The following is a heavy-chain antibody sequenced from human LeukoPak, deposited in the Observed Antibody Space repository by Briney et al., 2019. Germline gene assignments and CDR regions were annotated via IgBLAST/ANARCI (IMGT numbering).Heavy chain of an antibody. CDR1: GGSVSSYY. CDR3: ARVSRNWHDPNDAFDI. V-gene: IGHV4-59*02. CDR2: IHHSGST. Sequence: SETLSLTCTVSGGSVSSYYWSWIRQPPGKGLEWIGYIHHSGSTNSNPSLKSRVTISVDTSKNQFSLKLSSVTAADTAVYYCARVSRNWHDPNDAFDIWGQGTMVTVSS. J-gene: IGHJ3*02. D-gene: IGHD1-1*01.